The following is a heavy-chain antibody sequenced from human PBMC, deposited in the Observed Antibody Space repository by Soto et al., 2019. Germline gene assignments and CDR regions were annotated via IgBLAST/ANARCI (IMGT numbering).Heavy chain of an antibody. D-gene: IGHD6-13*01. CDR2: IYHSGST. V-gene: IGHV4-4*02. Sequence: SETLSLTCAVSGDSISSSNWWSWVRQPPGKGLEWIGEIYHSGSTNYNPSLKSRVTISVDKSKNQFSLKLSSVTAADTAVYYCARAERAAAGLFDYWGRGTLVTVYS. CDR1: GDSISSSNW. J-gene: IGHJ4*02. CDR3: ARAERAAAGLFDY.